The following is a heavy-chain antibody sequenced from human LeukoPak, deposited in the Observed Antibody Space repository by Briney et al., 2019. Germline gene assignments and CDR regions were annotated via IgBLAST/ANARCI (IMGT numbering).Heavy chain of an antibody. D-gene: IGHD2-2*01. V-gene: IGHV3-30*04. CDR2: ISYDGSNQ. J-gene: IGHJ4*02. Sequence: GGSLRLSCAASGFSFSSYAMDWVRQAPGKGLEWVALISYDGSNQYYTDSVKGRFTISRDNSKNTLYLQMNSLRAEDTAVYYCARDLVSTSFDYWGQGTLVTVSS. CDR1: GFSFSSYA. CDR3: ARDLVSTSFDY.